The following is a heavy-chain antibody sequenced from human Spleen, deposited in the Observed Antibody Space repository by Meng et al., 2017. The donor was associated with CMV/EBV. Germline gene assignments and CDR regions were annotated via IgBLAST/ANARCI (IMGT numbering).Heavy chain of an antibody. V-gene: IGHV1-46*01. CDR3: ARGMEGIVPAIGSVAGILGWFDP. J-gene: IGHJ5*02. Sequence: ASVKVSCKASGYTFGTDGISWVRQAPGQGLEWMGIINPSGGSTRYAQKFQGRVTMTRDTSISTAYMELSRLRSDDTAVYYCARGMEGIVPAIGSVAGILGWFDPWGQGTLVTVS. CDR2: INPSGGST. D-gene: IGHD5-12*01. CDR1: GYTFGTDG.